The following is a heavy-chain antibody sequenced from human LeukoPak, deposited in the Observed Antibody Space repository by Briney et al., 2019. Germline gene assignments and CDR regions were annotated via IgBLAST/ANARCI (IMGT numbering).Heavy chain of an antibody. D-gene: IGHD6-19*01. Sequence: GGSLRLSCAASRFPFSSYAMSWVRQAPGKGLEWVSAITGSGGSTYYADSVKGRFTISRGNSKNTLYLQMNSLRAEDTAIYYCAKDGDYTTGWYYFDYWGQGTLVTVSS. CDR3: AKDGDYTTGWYYFDY. J-gene: IGHJ4*02. CDR2: ITGSGGST. CDR1: RFPFSSYA. V-gene: IGHV3-23*01.